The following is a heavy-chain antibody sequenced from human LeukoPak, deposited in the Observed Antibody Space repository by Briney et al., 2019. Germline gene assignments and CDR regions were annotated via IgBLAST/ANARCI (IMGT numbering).Heavy chain of an antibody. CDR2: IYYSGST. CDR3: ARISYYDFWSGYYYYYMDV. D-gene: IGHD3-3*01. J-gene: IGHJ6*03. Sequence: SETLSLTCTVSGGSISSSSYYWGWLRQPPGKGLEWIVSIYYSGSTYYNPPLKSRVTISIDTSKNQFSLKLSSVTAADTAVYYCARISYYDFWSGYYYYYMDVWGKGTTVTVSS. V-gene: IGHV4-39*01. CDR1: GGSISSSSYY.